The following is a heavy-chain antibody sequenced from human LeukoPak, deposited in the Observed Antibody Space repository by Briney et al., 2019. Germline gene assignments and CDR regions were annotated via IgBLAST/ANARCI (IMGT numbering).Heavy chain of an antibody. D-gene: IGHD1-26*01. CDR1: GYTFTSYG. J-gene: IGHJ4*02. V-gene: IGHV1-18*01. CDR3: ARDGMVGATHGDY. CDR2: IKGYNTNI. Sequence: ASVKVSCKASGYTFTSYGLSWVRQAPGQGPEWMGWIKGYNTNINYAQKFQGRVTMTTDTSTSTAYMELRSLRSDDTAVYYCARDGMVGATHGDYWGQGTLVTVSS.